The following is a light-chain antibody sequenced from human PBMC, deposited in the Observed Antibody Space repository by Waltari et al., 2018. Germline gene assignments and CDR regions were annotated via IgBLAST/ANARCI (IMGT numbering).Light chain of an antibody. V-gene: IGKV1-12*01. J-gene: IGKJ1*01. CDR2: HSS. CDR3: QHGDTSPPT. CDR1: QDISTS. Sequence: EIHMTQSPSSVSASVGDRVSMSCRASQDISTSLAWYQQKSGKAPSLLIYHSSTLQSGVPSRFSGAGTGTDFTLTINNLHPEDFATYFCQHGDTSPPTFGPGTKVELK.